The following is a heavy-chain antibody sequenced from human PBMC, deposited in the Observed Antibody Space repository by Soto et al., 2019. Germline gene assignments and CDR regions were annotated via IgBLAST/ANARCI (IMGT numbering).Heavy chain of an antibody. CDR2: IYPSGNT. Sequence: PCCNVSGGSFSSCHGSWVRQPAGKGLEWVGRIYPSGNTDYNPSLRSRVTMSVDTSKNQFSLKLSSVTAADTAVYFCARGGRVTGSYLPYDSWVQGTLVTVSP. CDR1: GGSFSSCH. J-gene: IGHJ4*02. CDR3: ARGGRVTGSYLPYDS. V-gene: IGHV4-4*07. D-gene: IGHD3-9*01.